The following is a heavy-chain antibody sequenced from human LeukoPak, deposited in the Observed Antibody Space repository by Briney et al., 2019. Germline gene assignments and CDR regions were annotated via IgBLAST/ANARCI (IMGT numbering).Heavy chain of an antibody. Sequence: LGGSLRLSCAASGFTFSSYSMNWVRQAPGKGLEWVSCISSSSSYIYYADSVKGRFTISRDNAKNSLYLQMNSLGAEDTAVYYCARAHNWKYGSFDFWGQGTLVTVSS. CDR2: ISSSSSYI. D-gene: IGHD1-7*01. V-gene: IGHV3-21*01. CDR3: ARAHNWKYGSFDF. CDR1: GFTFSSYS. J-gene: IGHJ4*02.